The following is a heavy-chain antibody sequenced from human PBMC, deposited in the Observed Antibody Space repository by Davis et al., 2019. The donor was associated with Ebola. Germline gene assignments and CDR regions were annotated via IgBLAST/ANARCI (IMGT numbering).Heavy chain of an antibody. CDR2: ISWNSDTL. CDR1: GFTFDDYA. Sequence: GGSLRLSCAASGFTFDDYAMHWVRQAPGKGLEWVSGISWNSDTLEYADSVKGRFTISRDNAKNSLYLQMNSLRVEDTALYYCARDRSYAFSSGWYGIDHWGQGTPVTVSS. V-gene: IGHV3-9*01. J-gene: IGHJ4*02. CDR3: ARDRSYAFSSGWYGIDH. D-gene: IGHD6-19*01.